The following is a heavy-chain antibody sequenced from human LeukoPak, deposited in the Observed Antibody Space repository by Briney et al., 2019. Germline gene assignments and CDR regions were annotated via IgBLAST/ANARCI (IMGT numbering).Heavy chain of an antibody. V-gene: IGHV4-34*01. CDR2: INHSGST. CDR3: ARGTTLRYWKVVPAAVFDY. D-gene: IGHD2-2*01. CDR1: GGSFSGYY. Sequence: SETLSLTCAVYGGSFSGYYWSWIRQPPGKGLEWIGEINHSGSTNYNPSLKSRVTISVDTSKNQFSLKLSSVTAADTAVYYCARGTTLRYWKVVPAAVFDYWGQGTLVTVSS. J-gene: IGHJ4*02.